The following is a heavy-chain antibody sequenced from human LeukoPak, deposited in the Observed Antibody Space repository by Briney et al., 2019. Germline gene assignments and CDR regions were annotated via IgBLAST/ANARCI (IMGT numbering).Heavy chain of an antibody. V-gene: IGHV1-2*02. J-gene: IGHJ4*02. Sequence: ASVRVSCKASGYTFTGYYMHWVRQAPGQGLEWMGWINPNSGGTNYAQKFQGRVTMTRDTSISTAYMELSRLRSDDTAVYYCARELGYGSGSYDYWGQGTLVTVSS. CDR1: GYTFTGYY. CDR3: ARELGYGSGSYDY. D-gene: IGHD3-10*01. CDR2: INPNSGGT.